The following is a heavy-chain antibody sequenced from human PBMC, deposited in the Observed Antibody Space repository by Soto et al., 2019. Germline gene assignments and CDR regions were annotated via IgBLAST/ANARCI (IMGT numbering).Heavy chain of an antibody. D-gene: IGHD2-8*01. CDR2: IYHSGST. Sequence: QLQLQESGSGLVKPSQTLSLTCAVSGGSISSGGYSWSWIRQPPGKGLDWIGYIYHSGSTYYNPPHKRRVTRSVDRSKTSFYLKLGSVPAADTAVYYWASDPLIWGQGTLVTVSS. J-gene: IGHJ4*02. CDR3: ASDPLI. V-gene: IGHV4-30-2*01. CDR1: GGSISSGGYS.